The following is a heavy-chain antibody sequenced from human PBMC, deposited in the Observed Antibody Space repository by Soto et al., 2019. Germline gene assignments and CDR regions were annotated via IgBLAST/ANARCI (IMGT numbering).Heavy chain of an antibody. J-gene: IGHJ4*02. CDR2: ISIDGSST. Sequence: PGGSLRLSCAASGFSFDNYWMHWVRQGPGKGLVWVSRISIDGSSTNYADSVKGRFTISRDNAKKTLYLLMNSLRAEDTAVYYCARDRAPGEMATTFDYWGLGTLVTVSS. CDR1: GFSFDNYW. CDR3: ARDRAPGEMATTFDY. V-gene: IGHV3-74*01.